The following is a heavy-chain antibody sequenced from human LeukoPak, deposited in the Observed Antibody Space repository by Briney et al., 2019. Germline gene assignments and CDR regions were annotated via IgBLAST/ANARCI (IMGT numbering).Heavy chain of an antibody. D-gene: IGHD4-17*01. V-gene: IGHV3-74*01. CDR2: INSDGSST. CDR3: TNYGVPDY. Sequence: GGSLRLSCAASGFTFSSYWMHWVRQAPGKGLVWVSRINSDGSSTNYADSVKGRSTISRDNAKNTLYLQMTSLRADDTAVYYCTNYGVPDYWGQGTLVTVSS. CDR1: GFTFSSYW. J-gene: IGHJ4*02.